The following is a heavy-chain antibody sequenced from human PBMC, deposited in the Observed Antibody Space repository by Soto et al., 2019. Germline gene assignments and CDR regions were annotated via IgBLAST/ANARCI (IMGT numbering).Heavy chain of an antibody. J-gene: IGHJ4*02. D-gene: IGHD1-26*01. CDR2: IKVDGSDK. CDR3: AREIVGATTLFDD. CDR1: GFIFRSYW. Sequence: EVQLVESGGGLVQPGGSLRLSCAASGFIFRSYWMSWVRQAPGKGLEWVANIKVDGSDKNYVDSVKGRFTISRDNAKNSLYLQMNSLRDEDTAVYYCAREIVGATTLFDDWGQGTLVTVS. V-gene: IGHV3-7*03.